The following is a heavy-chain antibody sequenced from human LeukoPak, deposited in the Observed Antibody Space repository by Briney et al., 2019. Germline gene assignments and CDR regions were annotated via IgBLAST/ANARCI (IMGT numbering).Heavy chain of an antibody. CDR1: GFTFSSYA. V-gene: IGHV3-23*01. D-gene: IGHD1-26*01. J-gene: IGHJ4*02. CDR3: AKEYTGAFSPFPSYFDN. CDR2: ITGSGGRT. Sequence: PGGSLRLSCAVSGFTFSSYAMNWVRQAPGKGLEWVSAITGSGGRTYYADSVKGRFTISRDNSKNTLYLQMNSLRAEDTAIYYCAKEYTGAFSPFPSYFDNWGQGTLVTVSS.